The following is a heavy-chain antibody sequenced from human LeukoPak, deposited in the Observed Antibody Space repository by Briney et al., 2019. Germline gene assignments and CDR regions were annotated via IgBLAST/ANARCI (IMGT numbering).Heavy chain of an antibody. CDR2: ISSSSSYI. CDR3: ARDGYYYDSSGYYQEAFDI. J-gene: IGHJ3*02. Sequence: GGSLRLSCAASGFTFSSYSMNWVRQAPGKGLEWVSSISSSSSYIYYADSVKGRFTISRDNAKNSLYLQMNSLRAEDTAVYYCARDGYYYDSSGYYQEAFDIWGQGTMVTVSS. D-gene: IGHD3-22*01. CDR1: GFTFSSYS. V-gene: IGHV3-21*01.